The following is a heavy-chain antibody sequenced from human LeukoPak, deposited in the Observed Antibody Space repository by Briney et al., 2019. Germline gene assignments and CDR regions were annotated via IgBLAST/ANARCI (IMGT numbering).Heavy chain of an antibody. Sequence: ASVKVSCKASGCTFSSYAISWVRQAPGQGLEWMGRIIPIFGTANYAQKFQGRVTITTDESTSTAYMELSSLRSDDTAVYYCARDLQLRRRELDYWGQGTLVTVSS. CDR2: IIPIFGTA. V-gene: IGHV1-69*05. J-gene: IGHJ4*02. CDR3: ARDLQLRRRELDY. CDR1: GCTFSSYA. D-gene: IGHD6-6*01.